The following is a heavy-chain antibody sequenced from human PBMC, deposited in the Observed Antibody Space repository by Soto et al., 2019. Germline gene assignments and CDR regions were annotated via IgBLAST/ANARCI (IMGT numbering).Heavy chain of an antibody. CDR1: GGSFSGYY. V-gene: IGHV4-34*01. D-gene: IGHD3-10*01. CDR3: GRGYGRTFDY. Sequence: SETLSLTCAVYGGSFSGYYWSWIRQPPGKGLEWIGEINHSGSTNYNPSLKSRVTISVDTSKNQFSLKLSSVIAADTAVYYCGRGYGRTFDYGGQEPLVAVPS. CDR2: INHSGST. J-gene: IGHJ4*02.